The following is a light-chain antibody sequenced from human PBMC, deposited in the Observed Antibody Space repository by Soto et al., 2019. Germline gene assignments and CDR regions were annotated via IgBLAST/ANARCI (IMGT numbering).Light chain of an antibody. CDR1: QSVSSY. V-gene: IGKV3-20*01. Sequence: EIVLTQSPATLSLSPGERATLSCRASQSVSSYLAWYQQKPGQAPRLLIYGASSRPTGIPDRFSGSGSGTDFTLTISRLEPEDIAVYFCQQYGSSPGTFGHGTKVNIK. CDR3: QQYGSSPGT. CDR2: GAS. J-gene: IGKJ1*01.